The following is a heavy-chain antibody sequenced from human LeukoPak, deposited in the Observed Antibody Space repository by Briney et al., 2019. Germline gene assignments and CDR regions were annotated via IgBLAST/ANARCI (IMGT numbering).Heavy chain of an antibody. D-gene: IGHD2-15*01. V-gene: IGHV3-48*04. J-gene: IGHJ4*02. CDR3: AREGCGGGSCYGDY. Sequence: GGSLRLSCAASGFTFSSYSMNWVRQAPGKGLEWVSYISSTSGTIYYADSVKGRFTISRDNAKNSLYLQMNSLRAEDTAVYYCAREGCGGGSCYGDYWGQGTLVTVSS. CDR1: GFTFSSYS. CDR2: ISSTSGTI.